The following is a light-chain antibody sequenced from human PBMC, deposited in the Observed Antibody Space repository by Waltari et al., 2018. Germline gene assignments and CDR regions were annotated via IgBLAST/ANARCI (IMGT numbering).Light chain of an antibody. CDR2: GKN. CDR3: NARDSSGNHVV. V-gene: IGLV3-19*01. Sequence: SSELTQDPAVSVALGQTVRITCQGDSLRRYYASWYQQKPGQAPVLVIYGKNNRPSGVPDRFSGSSSGNTASLTMSGAQAEDEADYSCNARDSSGNHVVFGGGTKLTVL. CDR1: SLRRYY. J-gene: IGLJ2*01.